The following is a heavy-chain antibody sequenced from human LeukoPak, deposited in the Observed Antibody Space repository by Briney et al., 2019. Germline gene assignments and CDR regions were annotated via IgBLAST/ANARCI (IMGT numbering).Heavy chain of an antibody. V-gene: IGHV3-20*01. CDR3: ARDKSSTSCWFDP. Sequence: AGGSLRLSCAASGFTFDDYGMSWVRQAPGKGLEWVSGINWNGGSTGYADSVKGRFTISRDNAKNSLYLQMNSLRAEDTALYHCARDKSSTSCWFDPWGQGTLVTVSS. CDR2: INWNGGST. CDR1: GFTFDDYG. D-gene: IGHD2-2*01. J-gene: IGHJ5*02.